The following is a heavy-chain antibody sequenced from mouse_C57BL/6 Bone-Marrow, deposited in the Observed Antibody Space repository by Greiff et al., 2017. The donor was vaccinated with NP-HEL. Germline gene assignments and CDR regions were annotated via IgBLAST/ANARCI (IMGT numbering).Heavy chain of an antibody. Sequence: VQLQQSGAELARPGASVKLSCKASGYTFTSYGISWVKQRTGQGLEWIGEIYPRSGNTYYTEKFKGKATLTADKSSSTAYMELRSLTAEDSAVYFCGRGSMDYWGQGTSVTVSS. D-gene: IGHD3-1*01. V-gene: IGHV1-81*01. CDR1: GYTFTSYG. CDR3: GRGSMDY. CDR2: IYPRSGNT. J-gene: IGHJ4*01.